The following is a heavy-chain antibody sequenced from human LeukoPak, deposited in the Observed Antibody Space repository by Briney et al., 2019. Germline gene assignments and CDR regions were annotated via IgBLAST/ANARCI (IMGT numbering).Heavy chain of an antibody. CDR1: GYTFTSYA. J-gene: IGHJ2*01. D-gene: IGHD2-2*01. CDR3: ARVPAMYGGCFDL. CDR2: INAGNGNT. Sequence: GASVKVSCKASGYTFTSYAMHWVRQAPGQRLEWMGWINAGNGNTKYSQKFQGRVTITRDTSASTAYMELSSLRSEDTAVYYCARVPAMYGGCFDLWGRGTLVTVSS. V-gene: IGHV1-3*01.